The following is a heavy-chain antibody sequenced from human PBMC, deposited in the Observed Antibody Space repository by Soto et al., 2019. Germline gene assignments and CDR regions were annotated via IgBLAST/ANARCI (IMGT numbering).Heavy chain of an antibody. CDR2: FYYTGGSYST. CDR3: ASPRQGNYDFLSGYYALDY. D-gene: IGHD3-3*01. J-gene: IGHJ4*02. Sequence: SETLSLTCTVSGASISSSRSYWGLVRQPPGKGLDWIVSFYYTGGSYSTYYNPSLKSRVTISVDTSKTQFSLNLRYVAAADTAVYYCASPRQGNYDFLSGYYALDYWGQGTLVTVSS. V-gene: IGHV4-39*01. CDR1: GASISSSRSY.